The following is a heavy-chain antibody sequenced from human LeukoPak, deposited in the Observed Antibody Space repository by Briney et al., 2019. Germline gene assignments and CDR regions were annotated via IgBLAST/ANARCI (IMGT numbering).Heavy chain of an antibody. CDR3: AKTEVLYGMGV. D-gene: IGHD4/OR15-4a*01. CDR1: GLLVSSNY. CDR2: IFSGGTT. V-gene: IGHV3-53*04. J-gene: IGHJ6*02. Sequence: GGSLRLSCAASGLLVSSNYMAWVRQAPGKGLEWVSIIFSGGTTYYTDSVKSRFTISRHESNNTLYLQMNNLRPEDTAVYFCAKTEVLYGMGVWGQGSTVTVSS.